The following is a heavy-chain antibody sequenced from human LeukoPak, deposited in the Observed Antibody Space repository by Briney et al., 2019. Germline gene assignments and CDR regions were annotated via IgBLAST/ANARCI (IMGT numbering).Heavy chain of an antibody. CDR1: GFTVSSNY. CDR3: ARWSSSWYRYYYYGMDV. CDR2: IYSGGST. J-gene: IGHJ6*02. D-gene: IGHD6-13*01. V-gene: IGHV3-66*01. Sequence: GGSLRLSCAASGFTVSSNYMSWVRQAPGKGLEWVSVIYSGGSTYYADSVKGRFTISRDNSKNTLYLQMNSLRAEDTAVYYCARWSSSWYRYYYYGMDVWGQGTTVTVSS.